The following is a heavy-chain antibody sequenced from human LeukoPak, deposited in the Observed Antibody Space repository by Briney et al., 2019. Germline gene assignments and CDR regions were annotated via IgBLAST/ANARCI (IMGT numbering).Heavy chain of an antibody. J-gene: IGHJ4*02. Sequence: SQTLSLTCTVSGGSISSGGYYWSWIRQPPGKGLEWIGYIYHSGSTYYNPSLKSRVTISVDRSKNQFSLKLSSVTAADTAVYYCAREAKYSGSYSDYFDYWGQGTLVTVSS. D-gene: IGHD1-26*01. CDR1: GGSISSGGYY. CDR3: AREAKYSGSYSDYFDY. CDR2: IYHSGST. V-gene: IGHV4-30-2*01.